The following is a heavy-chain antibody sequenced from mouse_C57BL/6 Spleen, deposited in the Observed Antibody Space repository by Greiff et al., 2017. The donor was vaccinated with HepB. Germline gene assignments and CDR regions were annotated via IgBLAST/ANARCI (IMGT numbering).Heavy chain of an antibody. J-gene: IGHJ2*01. D-gene: IGHD1-1*01. V-gene: IGHV1-22*01. CDR2: INPNNGGT. CDR1: GYTFTDYN. Sequence: EVKLQESGPELVKPGASVKMSCKASGYTFTDYNMHWVKQSHGKSLEWIGYINPNNGGTSYNQKFKGKATLTVNKSSSTAYMELRSLTSEDSAVYYCARLEYYGSSHYWGQGTTLTVSS. CDR3: ARLEYYGSSHY.